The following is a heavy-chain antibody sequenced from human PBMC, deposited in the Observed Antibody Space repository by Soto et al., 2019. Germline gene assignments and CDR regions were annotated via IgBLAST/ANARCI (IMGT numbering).Heavy chain of an antibody. D-gene: IGHD2-2*01. CDR2: ISYDGSNK. Sequence: GGSMRLSCAASGFSFSSYGMHWVRQDPGKGLEWVAVISYDGSNKYYADSVKGRFTISRDNSKNTLYLQMNSLRAEDTAVHYCAKDRGSTVPYYYYGMDVWGQGTTVTVSS. J-gene: IGHJ6*02. CDR1: GFSFSSYG. V-gene: IGHV3-30*18. CDR3: AKDRGSTVPYYYYGMDV.